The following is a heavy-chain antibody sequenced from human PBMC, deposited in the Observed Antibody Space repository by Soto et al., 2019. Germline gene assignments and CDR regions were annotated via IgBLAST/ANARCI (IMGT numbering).Heavy chain of an antibody. CDR3: ARDQMAYYYGSGGRNWFDP. CDR2: IIPIFGTA. D-gene: IGHD3-10*01. J-gene: IGHJ5*02. CDR1: GGTFSSYA. V-gene: IGHV1-69*13. Sequence: GASVNVSCKSSGGTFSSYAISWVRQAPGQGLEWMGGIIPIFGTANYAQKFQGRVTITADESTSTAYMELSSLRSEDTAMYYCARDQMAYYYGSGGRNWFDPWGQGTLVTVSS.